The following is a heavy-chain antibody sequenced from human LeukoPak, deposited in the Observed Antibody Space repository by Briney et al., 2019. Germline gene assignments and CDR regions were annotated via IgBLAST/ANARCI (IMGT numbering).Heavy chain of an antibody. J-gene: IGHJ6*03. CDR3: ARADYGDYVPFYYYYYYMDV. D-gene: IGHD4-17*01. Sequence: PSETLSLTCAVYGGSFSGYYWSWIRQPPGKGLEWIGEINHSGSTNYNPSLKSRVTISVDTSKNQFSLKLSSVTAADTAVYYCARADYGDYVPFYYYYYYMDVWGKGTTVTVSS. V-gene: IGHV4-34*01. CDR1: GGSFSGYY. CDR2: INHSGST.